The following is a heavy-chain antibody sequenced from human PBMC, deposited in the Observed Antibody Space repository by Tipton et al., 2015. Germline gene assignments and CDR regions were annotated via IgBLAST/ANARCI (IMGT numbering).Heavy chain of an antibody. D-gene: IGHD3-10*01. CDR2: IQYSGST. V-gene: IGHV4-59*01. CDR1: SDSISKYY. Sequence: TLSLTCSVSSDSISKYYWSWIRQPPGKELEWIGYIQYSGSTNYNPSLKSRVTISVDTSKTQFSLKMSSVTASDTAVYYCARFRYYGLGTERGYFHGLDVWGQGTTVTVSS. J-gene: IGHJ6*02. CDR3: ARFRYYGLGTERGYFHGLDV.